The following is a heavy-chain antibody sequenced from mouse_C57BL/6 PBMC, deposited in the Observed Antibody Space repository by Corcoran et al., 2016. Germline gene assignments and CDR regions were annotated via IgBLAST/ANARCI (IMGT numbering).Heavy chain of an antibody. CDR1: GFNIKNTY. D-gene: IGHD1-1*01. CDR3: VRRRPAHNYGSTSMDY. V-gene: IGHV14-3*01. CDR2: IDPANGNT. J-gene: IGHJ4*01. Sequence: EVQLQQSVAELVRPGASVKLSCTASGFNIKNTYMHWVKQRPEQGMEWSGRIDPANGNTKDAPKVQGKANITADTSSNTAYLQISSLTCEDTARYCCVRRRPAHNYGSTSMDYWGQGTSVTVSS.